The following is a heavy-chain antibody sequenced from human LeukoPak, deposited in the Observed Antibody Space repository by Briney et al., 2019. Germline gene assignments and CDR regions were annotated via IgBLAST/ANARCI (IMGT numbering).Heavy chain of an antibody. Sequence: ASVKVSCKASGYTFNIYGISWARQAPGQGLEWMGWISAYNGNTIYAQKLQGRVTMTSDTSTSTAYMELRSLRSDDTAVYYCARDSRDYYDSSGPGLWYFDLWGRGTLVTVSS. CDR3: ARDSRDYYDSSGPGLWYFDL. CDR2: ISAYNGNT. J-gene: IGHJ2*01. D-gene: IGHD3-22*01. V-gene: IGHV1-18*01. CDR1: GYTFNIYG.